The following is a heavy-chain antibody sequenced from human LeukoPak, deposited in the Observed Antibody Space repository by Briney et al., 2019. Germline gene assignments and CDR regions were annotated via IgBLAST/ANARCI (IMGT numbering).Heavy chain of an antibody. CDR3: ARDQDWNYAFDI. D-gene: IGHD1-7*01. Sequence: ASVKVSFKASGYTLTSYLIHWVRQAPGQGLEWMGIVNPSGGSTSYEQKFQGRVTMTRDTSTSTVYMELSSLRSEDTAVYYCARDQDWNYAFDIWGQGTMVTVSS. V-gene: IGHV1-46*01. J-gene: IGHJ3*02. CDR2: VNPSGGST. CDR1: GYTLTSYL.